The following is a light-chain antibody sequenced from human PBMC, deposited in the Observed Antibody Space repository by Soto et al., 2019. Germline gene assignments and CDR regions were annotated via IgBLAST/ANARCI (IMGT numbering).Light chain of an antibody. CDR3: QQYNSYRA. Sequence: DIQMTQSPSTLSASVGHRVTITCRASQSIDTWLAWHQQKPGQVPKLLISKASSLESGVPSRFSGSGSGTEFTLTISSLQPDDSATYYCQQYNSYRAFGQGTKVDI. CDR1: QSIDTW. J-gene: IGKJ1*01. V-gene: IGKV1-5*03. CDR2: KAS.